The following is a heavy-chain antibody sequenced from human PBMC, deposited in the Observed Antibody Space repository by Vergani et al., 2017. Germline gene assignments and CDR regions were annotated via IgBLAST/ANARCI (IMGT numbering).Heavy chain of an antibody. J-gene: IGHJ5*02. V-gene: IGHV4-59*01. Sequence: QVQLQESGPGLVKPSETLSLTCTVSGGSISSYYWSWIRQPPGKGLEWIGYIYYSGSTNHNPSLKSRVTISLDTSKNQFSLKLSSVTAADTAVYYCARGEKRYDFWSGSDNWFDPWGQGTLVTVSS. CDR3: ARGEKRYDFWSGSDNWFDP. CDR2: IYYSGST. D-gene: IGHD3-3*01. CDR1: GGSISSYY.